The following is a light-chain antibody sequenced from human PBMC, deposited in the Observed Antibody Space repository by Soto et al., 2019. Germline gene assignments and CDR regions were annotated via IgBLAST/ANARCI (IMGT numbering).Light chain of an antibody. CDR3: NSYTRSSSLYVL. Sequence: QSALTQPASVSGSPGQSITISCTGTSSDVGGYNYVSWYQQHPGKAPKLIIYEVSNRPSGVSNRFSGSKSGNTASLTISGLQAEDEADYYCNSYTRSSSLYVLFGGGTKGTVL. CDR2: EVS. CDR1: SSDVGGYNY. V-gene: IGLV2-14*01. J-gene: IGLJ2*01.